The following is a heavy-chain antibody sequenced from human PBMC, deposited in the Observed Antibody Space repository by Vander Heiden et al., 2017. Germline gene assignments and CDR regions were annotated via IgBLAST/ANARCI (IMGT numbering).Heavy chain of an antibody. J-gene: IGHJ4*02. CDR1: GFSLSNARMG. D-gene: IGHD3-22*01. V-gene: IGHV2-26*01. Sequence: QVTLKESGPVLVKPTETLTLTCTVSGFSLSNARMGVSWLRQPPGKALEWLAHIFSNDEKSYSTSLKTRLTISKDTSKSQVVLTMTNMDPVDTATYYCARLYYYDSSGYSYYFDYWGQGLLVTVSS. CDR2: IFSNDEK. CDR3: ARLYYYDSSGYSYYFDY.